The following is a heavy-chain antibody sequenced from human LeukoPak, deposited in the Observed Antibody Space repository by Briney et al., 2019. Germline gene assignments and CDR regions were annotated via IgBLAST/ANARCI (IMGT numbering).Heavy chain of an antibody. CDR1: GYTFTSYD. D-gene: IGHD2-15*01. CDR2: MNPNSGNT. CDR3: AMLPRRGDRFDA. J-gene: IGHJ5*02. Sequence: ASVKVSCKASGYTFTSYDINWVRQATGQGLEWLGWMNPNSGNTGYAQKFQGRVTMTRNTSISTAYMQLSSLKSEDTAVYYCAMLPRRGDRFDAWGQGTLVTVSS. V-gene: IGHV1-8*01.